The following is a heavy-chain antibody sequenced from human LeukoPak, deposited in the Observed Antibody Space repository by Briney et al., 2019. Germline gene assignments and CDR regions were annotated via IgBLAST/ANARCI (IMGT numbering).Heavy chain of an antibody. Sequence: GASVTVSCKASGGTFRTFAISWVRQAPGQGLEWMGGIIPIFGIPDSAQKFQGRLTITADESTTTAYMELSSLRSDDTAIYYCGLSGNYYYYYMDVWGKGTTVTISS. CDR2: IIPIFGIP. CDR3: GLSGNYYYYYMDV. CDR1: GGTFRTFA. D-gene: IGHD6-25*01. J-gene: IGHJ6*03. V-gene: IGHV1-69*01.